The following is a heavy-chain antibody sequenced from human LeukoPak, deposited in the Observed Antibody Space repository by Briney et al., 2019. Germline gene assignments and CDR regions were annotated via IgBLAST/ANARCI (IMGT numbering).Heavy chain of an antibody. V-gene: IGHV4-59*01. CDR2: IYYSGST. CDR1: GGSISSYY. CDR3: ARVRGTFDI. Sequence: SETLSLTCTVSGGSISSYYWSWIRQPPGKGLEWIGYIYYSGSTNYNPSLKSRATISVDTSKNQFSLKLSSVTAADTAVYYCARVRGTFDIWGQGTMVTVSS. J-gene: IGHJ3*02.